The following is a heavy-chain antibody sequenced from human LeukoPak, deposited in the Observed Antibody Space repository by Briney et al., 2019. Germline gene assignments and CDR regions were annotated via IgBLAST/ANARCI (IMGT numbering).Heavy chain of an antibody. Sequence: SVKVSCKASGGTFSSYAISWVRQAPGQGLEWMGRIIPILGIANYAQKFQGRVTITADKSTSTAYMELSSLRSEDTAVYYCARDPIVVVTAMISDFDYWGQGTLVTVSP. CDR3: ARDPIVVVTAMISDFDY. J-gene: IGHJ4*02. CDR2: IIPILGIA. V-gene: IGHV1-69*04. D-gene: IGHD2-21*02. CDR1: GGTFSSYA.